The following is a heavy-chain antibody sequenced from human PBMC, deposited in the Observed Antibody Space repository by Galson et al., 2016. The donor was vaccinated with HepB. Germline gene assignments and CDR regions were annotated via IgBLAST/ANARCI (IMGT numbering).Heavy chain of an antibody. J-gene: IGHJ2*01. CDR1: GFNVGGNY. CDR2: IYRDDNT. V-gene: IGHV3-53*01. Sequence: SLRLSCAASGFNVGGNYMTWFRQAPGKGLQWVSTIYRDDNTYYAASVKGRFTISRDLSKNTLFLQMNSLRAEDTAMYYCARETAAAVNWFFDLWGRGTLVTVSS. CDR3: ARETAAAVNWFFDL. D-gene: IGHD6-13*01.